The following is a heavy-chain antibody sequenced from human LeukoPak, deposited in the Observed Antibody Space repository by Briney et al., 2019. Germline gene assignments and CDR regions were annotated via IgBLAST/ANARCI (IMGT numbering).Heavy chain of an antibody. CDR1: GGSISSGGYY. Sequence: SETLSLTCTVSGGSISSGGYYWSWIRQHPGKGLEWIGYTYYSGSTYYNPSLKSRVTISVDTSKNQFSLKLSSVTAADTAVYYCAREARELLWFGELFSWFDPWGQGTLVTVSS. CDR3: AREARELLWFGELFSWFDP. CDR2: TYYSGST. V-gene: IGHV4-31*03. D-gene: IGHD3-10*01. J-gene: IGHJ5*02.